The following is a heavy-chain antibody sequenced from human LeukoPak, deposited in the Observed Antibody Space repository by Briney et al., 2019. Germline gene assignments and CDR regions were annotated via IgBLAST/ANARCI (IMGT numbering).Heavy chain of an antibody. CDR2: IYYSGST. D-gene: IGHD3-22*01. CDR1: GGSISSSSYH. J-gene: IGHJ4*02. Sequence: SETLSLTCTVSGGSISSSSYHWGWIRQPPGKGLEWIGSIYYSGSTYYNPSLKSRVTISVDTSKNQFSLKLSSVTAADTAVYYCASDAYYDSSGDDEYYFDYWGQGTLVTVSS. CDR3: ASDAYYDSSGDDEYYFDY. V-gene: IGHV4-39*07.